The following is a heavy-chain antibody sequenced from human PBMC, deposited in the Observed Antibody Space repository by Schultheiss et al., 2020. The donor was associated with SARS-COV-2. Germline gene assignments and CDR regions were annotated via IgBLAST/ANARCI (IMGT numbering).Heavy chain of an antibody. Sequence: GGSLRLSCAASGFTFSNAWMSWVRQAPGKGLEWVGRIKSKTDGGTTDYAAPVKGRFTISRDDSKNTLYLQMNSLRDDDTAVYYCARGGEQPIIWGQGILVTVSS. V-gene: IGHV3-15*01. CDR3: ARGGEQPII. CDR2: IKSKTDGGTT. CDR1: GFTFSNAW. J-gene: IGHJ4*02. D-gene: IGHD3-10*01.